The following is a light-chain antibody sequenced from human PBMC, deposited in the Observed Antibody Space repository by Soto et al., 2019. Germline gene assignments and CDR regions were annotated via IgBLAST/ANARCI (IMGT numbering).Light chain of an antibody. Sequence: DIVMTQSPLSLPVTPGEPASISCMSSARLLHKNGYNYLDWYMQKPGQSPQLLIYLGSNRASGVPDRFSGSGSGTNFTLKISRVEADDVGVYYCMQPLENFRTFGQGTKVEIK. CDR1: ARLLHKNGYNY. CDR2: LGS. V-gene: IGKV2-28*01. CDR3: MQPLENFRT. J-gene: IGKJ1*01.